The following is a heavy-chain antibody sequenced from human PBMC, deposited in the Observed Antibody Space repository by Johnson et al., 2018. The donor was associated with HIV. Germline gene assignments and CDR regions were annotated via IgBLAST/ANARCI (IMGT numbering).Heavy chain of an antibody. D-gene: IGHD1-1*01. V-gene: IGHV3-66*01. CDR2: IYSGGST. CDR1: GFTFSDYY. CDR3: ARDLDLREDLAFDI. Sequence: VQLVESGGGLVKPGGSLRLSCAASGFTFSDYYMTWIRQAPGKGLEWLSVIYSGGSTYYADSVKGRFTISRDNSKNTLYLQMNSLRAEDTAVYYCARDLDLREDLAFDIWGQGTMVTVSS. J-gene: IGHJ3*02.